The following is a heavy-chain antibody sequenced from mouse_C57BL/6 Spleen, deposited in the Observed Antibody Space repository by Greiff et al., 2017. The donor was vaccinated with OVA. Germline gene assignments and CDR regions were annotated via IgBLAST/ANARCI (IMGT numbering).Heavy chain of an antibody. CDR3: ARSLYYGNDLDD. Sequence: EVQLQQSGPELVKPGASVKISCKASGYSFTGYYMNWVKQSPEQSLEWIGEINPSTGGTTYNQKFKAKATLTVDKSSSTAYMQLKSLTSEDSAVYYCARSLYYGNDLDDWGKGTTLTVSS. J-gene: IGHJ2*01. V-gene: IGHV1-42*01. CDR1: GYSFTGYY. CDR2: INPSTGGT. D-gene: IGHD2-2*01.